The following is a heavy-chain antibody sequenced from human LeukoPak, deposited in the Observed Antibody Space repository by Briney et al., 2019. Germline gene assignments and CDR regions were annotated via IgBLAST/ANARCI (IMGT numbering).Heavy chain of an antibody. J-gene: IGHJ4*02. V-gene: IGHV3-11*04. CDR2: ISSSGSTI. D-gene: IGHD3-22*01. Sequence: GSLRLSCAASGFTFSDYYMSWIRQAPGKGLEWVSYISSSGSTIYYADSVKGRFTISRDNAKNSLYLQMNSLRAEDTAVYYCARDRTPLDYYDSSGYYYDRPYYFDYWGQGTLVTVSS. CDR3: ARDRTPLDYYDSSGYYYDRPYYFDY. CDR1: GFTFSDYY.